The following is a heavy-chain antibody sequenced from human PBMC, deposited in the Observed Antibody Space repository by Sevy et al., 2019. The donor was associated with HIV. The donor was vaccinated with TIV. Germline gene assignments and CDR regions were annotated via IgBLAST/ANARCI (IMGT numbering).Heavy chain of an antibody. Sequence: ASVKVSCKASGYTFTGYYMHWVRQAPGQGLEWMGWINPNSGGRNYAQKFQGRVTMTRDTSISTAYMELSRLRSDDTAVYYCARDLAYYDSSGYLPALDYFDYWGQGTLVTVSS. J-gene: IGHJ4*02. CDR2: INPNSGGR. D-gene: IGHD3-22*01. CDR3: ARDLAYYDSSGYLPALDYFDY. CDR1: GYTFTGYY. V-gene: IGHV1-2*02.